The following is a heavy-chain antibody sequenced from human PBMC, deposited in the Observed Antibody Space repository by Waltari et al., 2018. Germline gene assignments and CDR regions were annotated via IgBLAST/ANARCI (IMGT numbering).Heavy chain of an antibody. D-gene: IGHD3-22*01. Sequence: EVQLVESGGGLVQPGGARRLSCSSSGFPFRSYGMTWVRQAPGKGLERVSYISPSSSTITYADSMKGRFTISRDNAKNSLYLQMNSLRADDTAVYYCVREYDSGGAGYWGQGTLVTVSS. V-gene: IGHV3-48*04. J-gene: IGHJ4*02. CDR3: VREYDSGGAGY. CDR1: GFPFRSYG. CDR2: ISPSSSTI.